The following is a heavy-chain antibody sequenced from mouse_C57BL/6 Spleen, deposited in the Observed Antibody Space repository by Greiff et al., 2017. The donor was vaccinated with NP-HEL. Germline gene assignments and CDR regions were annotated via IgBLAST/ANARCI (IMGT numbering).Heavy chain of an antibody. J-gene: IGHJ2*01. Sequence: QVQLQQPGTELVKPGASVKLSCKASGYTFTSYWMHWVKQRPGQGLEWIGNINPSNGGTNYNEKFKSKATLTVDKSSSTAYMQLSSLTSEDCAVYYCARTWGTYYYGSSYAGYWGQGTTLTVSS. D-gene: IGHD1-1*01. CDR1: GYTFTSYW. CDR2: INPSNGGT. V-gene: IGHV1-53*01. CDR3: ARTWGTYYYGSSYAGY.